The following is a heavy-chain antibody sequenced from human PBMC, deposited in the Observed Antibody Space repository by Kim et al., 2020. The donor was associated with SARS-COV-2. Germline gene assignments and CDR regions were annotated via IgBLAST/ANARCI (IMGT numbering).Heavy chain of an antibody. CDR1: GYTFTSYG. D-gene: IGHD3-22*01. Sequence: ASVKVSCKASGYTFTSYGISWVRQAPGQGLEWMGWISAYNGNTNYAQKLQGRVTMTTDTSTSTAYMELRSLRSDDTAVYYCARVGYDSSGYLYYYYYGMDVWGQGTTVTVSS. V-gene: IGHV1-18*04. CDR2: ISAYNGNT. CDR3: ARVGYDSSGYLYYYYYGMDV. J-gene: IGHJ6*02.